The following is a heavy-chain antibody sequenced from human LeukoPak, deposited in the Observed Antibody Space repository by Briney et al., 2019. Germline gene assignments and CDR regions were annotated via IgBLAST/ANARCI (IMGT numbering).Heavy chain of an antibody. Sequence: SETLSLTCTVSGGSISGHYWSWIRQPPGKRLEWIGYVYDSGSTNYNPSLSSRVTISLDTSKNQFSLKLTSVTAEDTALYYCARLSGKWTWGQGTLVTVSS. CDR2: VYDSGST. CDR3: ARLSGKWT. CDR1: GGSISGHY. J-gene: IGHJ5*02. D-gene: IGHD1-26*01. V-gene: IGHV4-59*11.